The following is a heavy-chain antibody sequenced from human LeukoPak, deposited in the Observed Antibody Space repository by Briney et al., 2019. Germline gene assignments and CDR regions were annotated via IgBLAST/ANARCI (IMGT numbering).Heavy chain of an antibody. J-gene: IGHJ3*02. CDR2: ISYDGSNK. Sequence: PGRSLRLSCAASGFTFSSYGMHWVRQAPGKGLEWVAVISYDGSNKYYADSVKGRITISRDNSKNTLYLQMNSLRAEDTAVYYCAKDRAERLATYAFDIWGQGTMVTVSS. V-gene: IGHV3-30*18. CDR3: AKDRAERLATYAFDI. D-gene: IGHD3-9*01. CDR1: GFTFSSYG.